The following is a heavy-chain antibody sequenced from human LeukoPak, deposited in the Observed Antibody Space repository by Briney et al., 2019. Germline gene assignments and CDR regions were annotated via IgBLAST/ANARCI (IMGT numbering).Heavy chain of an antibody. J-gene: IGHJ4*02. CDR1: GFTFSSYG. V-gene: IGHV3-30*02. Sequence: GGSLRLSCAASGFTFSSYGMHWVRQAPGEGLEWVAFIRYDGSNKYYADSVKGRFTISRDNSKNTLYLQMNSLRAEDTAVYYGAKGEVGATLDFFDYWGQGTLVTVSS. CDR3: AKGEVGATLDFFDY. CDR2: IRYDGSNK. D-gene: IGHD1-26*01.